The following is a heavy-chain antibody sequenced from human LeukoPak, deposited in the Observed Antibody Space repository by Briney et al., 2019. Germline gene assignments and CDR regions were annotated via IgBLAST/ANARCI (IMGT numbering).Heavy chain of an antibody. V-gene: IGHV1-8*01. CDR3: TRRANGRRYNWFDT. CDR2: MNPHSDNT. CDR1: GYTFSSYD. D-gene: IGHD2-8*01. J-gene: IGHJ5*02. Sequence: ASVKVSCKASGYTFSSYDINWVRQATGQGLEWMGWMNPHSDNTAYAQKFQGRVTMTKNTSISTAYVELSSLRSDDTAVYYCTRRANGRRYNWFDTWGQGTLVTVSS.